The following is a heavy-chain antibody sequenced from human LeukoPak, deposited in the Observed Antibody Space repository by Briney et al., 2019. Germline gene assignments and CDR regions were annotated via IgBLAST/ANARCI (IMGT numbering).Heavy chain of an antibody. V-gene: IGHV4-31*03. CDR1: GGSISSGGYY. D-gene: IGHD3-16*01. CDR3: ARLGRQYYYYYMDV. J-gene: IGHJ6*03. Sequence: SETLSLTCTVSGGSISSGGYYWSWIRQHPGKGLEWIGYIYYSGSTYYNPSLKSRVTISVDTSKNQFSLKLSSVTAADTAVYYCARLGRQYYYYYMDVWGKGTTVTVSS. CDR2: IYYSGST.